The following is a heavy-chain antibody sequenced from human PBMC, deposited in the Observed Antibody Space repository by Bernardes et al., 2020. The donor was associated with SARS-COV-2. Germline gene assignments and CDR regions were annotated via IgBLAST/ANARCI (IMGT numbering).Heavy chain of an antibody. Sequence: GGSLRLSCAASGFTFSNYWMHWVRQAPGKGLVWVSRIRRKVYGGTTEYAASVKGRFTISRDDSRSIAYLQMNSLKTEDTAVFYCSREVVTAVPGAFDIWGQGTMVTVSS. CDR3: SREVVTAVPGAFDI. CDR2: IRRKVYGGTT. V-gene: IGHV3-49*04. D-gene: IGHD2-21*02. J-gene: IGHJ3*02. CDR1: GFTFSNYW.